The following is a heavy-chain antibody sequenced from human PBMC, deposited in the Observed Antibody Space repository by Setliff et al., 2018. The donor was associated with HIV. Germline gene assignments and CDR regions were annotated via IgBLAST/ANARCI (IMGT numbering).Heavy chain of an antibody. D-gene: IGHD3-3*01. CDR2: IKQDGSEK. Sequence: GGSLRLSCAASGFTFSSYWMSWVRQAPGKGLEWVANIKQDGSEKYYVDSVKGRFTISRDYAKNSLYLQMNSLRAEDTAVYYCARVADSITIFGVVAAYFQHWGQGTLVTVSS. V-gene: IGHV3-7*01. J-gene: IGHJ1*01. CDR3: ARVADSITIFGVVAAYFQH. CDR1: GFTFSSYW.